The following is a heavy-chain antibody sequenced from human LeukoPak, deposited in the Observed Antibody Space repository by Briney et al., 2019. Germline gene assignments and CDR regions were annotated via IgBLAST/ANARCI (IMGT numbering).Heavy chain of an antibody. D-gene: IGHD3-16*01. CDR3: AKVSVCYGCYLDY. CDR2: INGAGDST. V-gene: IGHV3-23*01. Sequence: GGSLRLSCAASGFTFGTHAMTWVRQAPGKGLEWVSTINGAGDSTYYAETVKGRFTISRDNSKNTLYLQMHSLRAEDTAIYYCAKVSVCYGCYLDYWGQGTLVTVS. CDR1: GFTFGTHA. J-gene: IGHJ4*02.